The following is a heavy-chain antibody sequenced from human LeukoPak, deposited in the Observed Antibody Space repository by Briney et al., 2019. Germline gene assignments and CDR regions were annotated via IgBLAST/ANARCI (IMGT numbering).Heavy chain of an antibody. J-gene: IGHJ5*02. D-gene: IGHD2-15*01. CDR3: ARGRFCGGSCYSFFYNWFDP. CDR1: GGSISSSSYY. CDR2: IYYSGST. Sequence: SETLSLTCTVSGGSISSSSYYWGWIRQPPGKGLEWIGSIYYSGSTYYNPSLKSRVTISVDTSKNQFSLKLSSVTAADTAVYYCARGRFCGGSCYSFFYNWFDPWGQGTLVTVSS. V-gene: IGHV4-39*07.